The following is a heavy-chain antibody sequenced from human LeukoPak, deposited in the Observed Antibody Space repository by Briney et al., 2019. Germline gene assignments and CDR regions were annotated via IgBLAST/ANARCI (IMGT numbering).Heavy chain of an antibody. CDR3: ARDSGSPQDAFDI. CDR1: GFTFSSYT. CDR2: ISSGSSFI. V-gene: IGHV3-21*01. Sequence: GGSLRLSCAASGFTFSSYTMNWVRQAPGKGLEWVSSISSGSSFIYYADSVKGRFTISRDNAKNSLYLQMNSLRAEDTAVYYCARDSGSPQDAFDIWGQGTMVTVSS. J-gene: IGHJ3*02. D-gene: IGHD6-13*01.